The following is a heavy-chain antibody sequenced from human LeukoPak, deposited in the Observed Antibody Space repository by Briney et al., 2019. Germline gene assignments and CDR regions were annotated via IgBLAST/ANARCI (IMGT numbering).Heavy chain of an antibody. Sequence: GESLRISCKGSGYSFTSYWIGWVRRLPGKGLDWMGIIYPGDSDDTTYSPSFQGQVTFSADNSISTAYLQWSSLQASDTTIYYCARLLGPNRALDYWGQGTLVTVSS. V-gene: IGHV5-51*01. J-gene: IGHJ4*02. CDR3: ARLLGPNRALDY. CDR2: IYPGDSDDT. CDR1: GYSFTSYW.